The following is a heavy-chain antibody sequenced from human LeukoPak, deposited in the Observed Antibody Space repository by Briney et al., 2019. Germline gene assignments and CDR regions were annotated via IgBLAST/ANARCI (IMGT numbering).Heavy chain of an antibody. CDR3: ARDRGYYYDSSGYYYFDS. J-gene: IGHJ4*02. Sequence: PGGSLRLSCAASGFTYSSYSMSWVRQAPGKGLEWVSDISSSSTIYYADSVKGRFTISRDNAKNPLYLQMNSLRDEETAVYYCARDRGYYYDSSGYYYFDSWGQGTLVTVSS. CDR1: GFTYSSYS. V-gene: IGHV3-48*02. D-gene: IGHD3-22*01. CDR2: ISSSSTI.